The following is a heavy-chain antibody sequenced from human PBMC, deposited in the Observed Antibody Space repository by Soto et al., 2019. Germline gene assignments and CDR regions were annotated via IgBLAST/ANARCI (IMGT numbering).Heavy chain of an antibody. CDR3: ARALFSYDDIAGGPSPHSYYYGLDV. CDR2: IFHSGST. CDR1: GGSISSGGYS. V-gene: IGHV4-30-2*01. J-gene: IGHJ6*02. D-gene: IGHD2-15*01. Sequence: SETLSLTCAVSGGSISSGGYSWSWIRQPPGKGLEWIGFIFHSGSTNYNPSLRGRVTLSVDTSKNQFSLKLSSMTAADTGVYYCARALFSYDDIAGGPSPHSYYYGLDVWGQGTTVTVSS.